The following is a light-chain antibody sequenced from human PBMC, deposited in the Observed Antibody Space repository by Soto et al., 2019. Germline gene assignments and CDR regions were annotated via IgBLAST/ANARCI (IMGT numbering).Light chain of an antibody. CDR1: QTINNL. Sequence: DIPITESPSTLSAGVGDRVSIPCGASQTINNLMAWYQQKPGAAPKLLIYEASTLERGVPSRFSGSRSGTEFTLTVSSLQPDDFAPYYCQQYNDSFPYTLGQGTKVDIK. CDR2: EAS. J-gene: IGKJ2*01. CDR3: QQYNDSFPYT. V-gene: IGKV1-5*03.